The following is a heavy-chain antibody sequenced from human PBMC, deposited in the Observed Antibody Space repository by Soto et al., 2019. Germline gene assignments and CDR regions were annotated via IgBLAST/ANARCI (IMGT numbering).Heavy chain of an antibody. D-gene: IGHD5-12*01. Sequence: QVQLVQSGAEVKKPGASVKVSCKASGYSFTSYGIRWLRQAPGQGLEWMGWISAYNGNRKYAQKFQGRVTMTTDTSTSTAYRELRSLRSDDTAFYYCARDLGGFPDYWGQGTLVTVSS. CDR2: ISAYNGNR. CDR3: ARDLGGFPDY. V-gene: IGHV1-18*01. J-gene: IGHJ4*02. CDR1: GYSFTSYG.